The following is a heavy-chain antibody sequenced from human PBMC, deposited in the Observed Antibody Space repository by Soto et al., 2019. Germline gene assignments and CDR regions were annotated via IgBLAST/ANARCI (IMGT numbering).Heavy chain of an antibody. CDR2: ISGSGGST. D-gene: IGHD5-12*01. CDR1: GFTLISYA. V-gene: IGHV3-23*01. CDR3: AKEQSRLGGFDI. J-gene: IGHJ3*02. Sequence: GGSLRLSCAASGFTLISYAVSWVRQVPGKGLEWASAISGSGGSTNYADSVKGRFTISRDNSKNTLYLQMNSLRAEDTALYYCAKEQSRLGGFDIWGQGTMVTVSS.